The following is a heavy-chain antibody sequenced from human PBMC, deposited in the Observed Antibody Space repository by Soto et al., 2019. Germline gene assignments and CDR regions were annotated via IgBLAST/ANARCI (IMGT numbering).Heavy chain of an antibody. Sequence: ASVKVSCKVSGYTLTELSMHWVRQAPGKGLEWMGGFDPEDGETIYAQKFQGRVTMTEDTSTDTAYMELSSLRSEDTAVYYCATQYSSSYYFDYWGQGTLVTVSS. D-gene: IGHD6-6*01. CDR1: GYTLTELS. CDR3: ATQYSSSYYFDY. V-gene: IGHV1-24*01. J-gene: IGHJ4*02. CDR2: FDPEDGET.